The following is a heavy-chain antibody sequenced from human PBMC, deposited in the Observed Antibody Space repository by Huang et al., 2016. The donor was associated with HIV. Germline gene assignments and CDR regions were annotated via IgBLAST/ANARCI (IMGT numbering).Heavy chain of an antibody. J-gene: IGHJ3*02. Sequence: ELQLVQSGAEVKKPGESLTIACKGSGYSFNTYWVAGVRQMPGKGLEWMAMIYPGDSDSSSRPAVQGQVSITAEKSINTVYLHGGSLKASDTATYYCARPRRTEYGDPWDAFDIWGQGTMVTVSS. V-gene: IGHV5-51*01. CDR3: ARPRRTEYGDPWDAFDI. CDR2: IYPGDSDS. D-gene: IGHD4-17*01. CDR1: GYSFNTYW.